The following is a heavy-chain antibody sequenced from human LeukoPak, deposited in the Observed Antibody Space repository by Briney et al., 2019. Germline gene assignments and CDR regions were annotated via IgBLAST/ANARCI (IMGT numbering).Heavy chain of an antibody. Sequence: SVKVSCKASGYTFTGYYMHWVRQAPGQGLEWMGGIIPIFGTANYAQKFQGRVTITTDESTSTAYMELSSLRSEDTAVYYCARERGGVYCSGGSCYSTYFDYWGQGTLVTVSS. CDR1: GYTFTGYY. CDR2: IIPIFGTA. D-gene: IGHD2-15*01. CDR3: ARERGGVYCSGGSCYSTYFDY. V-gene: IGHV1-69*05. J-gene: IGHJ4*02.